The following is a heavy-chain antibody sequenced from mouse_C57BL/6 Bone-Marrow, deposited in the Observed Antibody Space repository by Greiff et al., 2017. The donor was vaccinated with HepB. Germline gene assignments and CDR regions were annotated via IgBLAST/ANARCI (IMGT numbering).Heavy chain of an antibody. D-gene: IGHD1-1*01. Sequence: EVQLQQSGPELVKPGASVKISCKASGYSFTDYNMNWVKQSNGKSLEWIGVINPNYGTTSYNQKFKGKATLTVDQSSSPAYMQLNSLTSEDSAVYYCASGDYYGSRPRNFDYWGQGTTLTVSS. V-gene: IGHV1-39*01. CDR1: GYSFTDYN. J-gene: IGHJ2*01. CDR3: ASGDYYGSRPRNFDY. CDR2: INPNYGTT.